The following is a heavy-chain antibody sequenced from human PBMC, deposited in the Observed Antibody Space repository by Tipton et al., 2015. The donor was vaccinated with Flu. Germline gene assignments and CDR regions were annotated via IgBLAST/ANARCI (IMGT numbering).Heavy chain of an antibody. Sequence: RSLRLSCTASGFTFGDYAMSWVRQAPGKGLEWVGFIRSKAYGGTTEYAASVKGRFTISRDDSKSIAYLQMNSLKTEDTAVYYCTRVVVVPAATLDYWGQGTLVTVSS. CDR1: GFTFGDYA. V-gene: IGHV3-49*04. CDR3: TRVVVVPAATLDY. CDR2: IRSKAYGGTT. J-gene: IGHJ4*02. D-gene: IGHD2-2*01.